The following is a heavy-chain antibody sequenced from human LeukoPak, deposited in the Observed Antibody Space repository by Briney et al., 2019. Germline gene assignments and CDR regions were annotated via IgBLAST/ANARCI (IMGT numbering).Heavy chain of an antibody. CDR3: ARRVGLQRGYNWFDP. CDR2: ISGSGSGGST. CDR1: GFTFSSSA. V-gene: IGHV3-23*01. D-gene: IGHD1-1*01. Sequence: PGGSLRLSCAASGFTFSSSAMSWVRQAPGKGLEWVSSISGSGSGGSTYYADSVKGRFTISRDNSKNTLYLQMNSLRAEDTAVYYCARRVGLQRGYNWFDPWGQGTLVTVSS. J-gene: IGHJ5*02.